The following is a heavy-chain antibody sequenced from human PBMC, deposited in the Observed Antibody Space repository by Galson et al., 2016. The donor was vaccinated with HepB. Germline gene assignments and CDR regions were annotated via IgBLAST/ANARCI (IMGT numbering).Heavy chain of an antibody. Sequence: ETLSLTCAVSGGSFTGSYCSWIRQPPGKGLAWIGEINQSGSASVNPSLWSRLTTSVDASKSHFSLKLTSVTAADTAVYYCARYPPRPGPSDAFDIWGHGTVVTVSS. V-gene: IGHV4-34*01. CDR1: GGSFTGSY. J-gene: IGHJ3*02. CDR3: ARYPPRPGPSDAFDI. CDR2: INQSGSA. D-gene: IGHD1-1*01.